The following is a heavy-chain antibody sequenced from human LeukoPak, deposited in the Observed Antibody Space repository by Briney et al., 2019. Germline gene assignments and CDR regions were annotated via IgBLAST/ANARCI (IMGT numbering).Heavy chain of an antibody. J-gene: IGHJ5*02. V-gene: IGHV1-18*01. CDR1: GYTFTSYG. CDR3: ARVTSFGGSWSYYNWFDP. D-gene: IGHD3-10*01. CDR2: ISAYNGNT. Sequence: ASVKVSCKASGYTFTSYGISWVRRAPGQGLEWMGWISAYNGNTNYAQKLQGRVTMTTDTSTSTAYMELRSLRSDDTAVYYCARVTSFGGSWSYYNWFDPWGQGTLVTVSS.